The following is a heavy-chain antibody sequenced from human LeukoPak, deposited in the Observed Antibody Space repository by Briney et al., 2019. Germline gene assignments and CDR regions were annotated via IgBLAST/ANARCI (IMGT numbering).Heavy chain of an antibody. D-gene: IGHD1-7*01. J-gene: IGHJ4*02. CDR3: AKVRLELYDY. Sequence: GGALRLSCAASGFTFSSYGMHWVRQAPGKGLEWVAFIRYDGSNKYYADSVKGRFTISRDNSKNTLYLQMNSLRAEDTAVYYCAKVRLELYDYWGQGTLVTVSS. CDR1: GFTFSSYG. CDR2: IRYDGSNK. V-gene: IGHV3-30*02.